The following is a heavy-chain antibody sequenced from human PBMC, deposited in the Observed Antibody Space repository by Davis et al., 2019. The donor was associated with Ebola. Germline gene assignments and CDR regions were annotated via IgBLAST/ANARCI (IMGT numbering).Heavy chain of an antibody. V-gene: IGHV2-70*01. CDR1: GFSLSTSGMC. CDR3: ARSSHYNGSGSYYRFDP. D-gene: IGHD3-10*01. Sequence: SGPTLVKPTQTLTLTCTFSGFSLSTSGMCVSWIRQPPGKALEWLALIDWDDDKYYSTSLKTRLTISKDTSKNQVVLTMTNMDPVDTATYYCARSSHYNGSGSYYRFDPWGQGTLVTVSS. J-gene: IGHJ5*02. CDR2: IDWDDDK.